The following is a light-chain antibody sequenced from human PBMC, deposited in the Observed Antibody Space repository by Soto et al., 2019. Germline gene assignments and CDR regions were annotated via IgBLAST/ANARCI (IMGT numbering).Light chain of an antibody. Sequence: EIVLTQSPATLSLSPGERATLSCRASQSVGSYLAWYQQRPGQAPRLLIYDASNKATGIPARFSGSGYGTDFTLTISSLEPEDFAVYYCQQRGNWPLTFGQGTKVEV. V-gene: IGKV3-11*01. J-gene: IGKJ1*01. CDR1: QSVGSY. CDR3: QQRGNWPLT. CDR2: DAS.